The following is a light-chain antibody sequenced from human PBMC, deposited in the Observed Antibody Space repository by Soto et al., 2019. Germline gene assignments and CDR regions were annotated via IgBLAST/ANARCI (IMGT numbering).Light chain of an antibody. CDR2: EVS. V-gene: IGLV2-14*01. J-gene: IGLJ1*01. CDR3: SSYTSSSTRIV. Sequence: QSVLTQPASASGAPGQSVTLSCTGTSSDVGGYNYVSWYQQHPGKAPKLMIYEVSNRPSGVSNRFSGSKSGNTASLTISGLQAEDEADYYCSSYTSSSTRIVFGTGTKVTVL. CDR1: SSDVGGYNY.